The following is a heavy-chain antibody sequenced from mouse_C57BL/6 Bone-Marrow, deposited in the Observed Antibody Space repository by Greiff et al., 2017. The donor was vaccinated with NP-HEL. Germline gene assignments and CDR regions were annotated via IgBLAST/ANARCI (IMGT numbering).Heavy chain of an antibody. Sequence: EVQRVESGTVLARPGASVKMSCKTSGYTFTSYWMHWVKQRPGQGLEWIGAIYPGNSDTSYNQKFKGKAKLTAVTSASTAYMELSSLTNEDSAVYYCTRWVYYDYDVGWFAYWGQGTLVTVSA. J-gene: IGHJ3*01. V-gene: IGHV1-5*01. CDR1: GYTFTSYW. CDR3: TRWVYYDYDVGWFAY. D-gene: IGHD2-4*01. CDR2: IYPGNSDT.